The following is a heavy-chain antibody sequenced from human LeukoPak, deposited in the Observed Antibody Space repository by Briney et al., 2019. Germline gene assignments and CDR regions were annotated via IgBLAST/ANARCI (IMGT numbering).Heavy chain of an antibody. CDR1: GGSISSSSYY. Sequence: SETLSLTCTVSGGSISSSSYYWGWIRQPPGKGLEWIGSIYYSGSTYYNPSLKSRVTISVDTSKNQSSLKLSSVTAADTAVYYCAGLWFGELWAFDYWGQGTLVTVSS. CDR3: AGLWFGELWAFDY. V-gene: IGHV4-39*01. J-gene: IGHJ4*02. CDR2: IYYSGST. D-gene: IGHD3-10*01.